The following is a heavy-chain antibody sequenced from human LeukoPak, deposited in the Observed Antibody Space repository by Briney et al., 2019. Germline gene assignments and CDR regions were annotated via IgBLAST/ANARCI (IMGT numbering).Heavy chain of an antibody. V-gene: IGHV3-21*01. D-gene: IGHD2-2*02. CDR1: GFTVSSNY. CDR2: ISSSSSYI. J-gene: IGHJ3*02. Sequence: GGSLRLSCAASGFTVSSNYRSWVRQAPGKGLEWVSSISSSSSYIYYADSVKGRFTISRDNAKNSLYLQMNSLRAEDTAVYYCASCSSTSCYTDAFDIWGQGTMVTVSS. CDR3: ASCSSTSCYTDAFDI.